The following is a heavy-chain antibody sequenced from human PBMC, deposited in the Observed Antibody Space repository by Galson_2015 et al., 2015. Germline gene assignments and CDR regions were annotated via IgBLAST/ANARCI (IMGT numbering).Heavy chain of an antibody. J-gene: IGHJ2*01. V-gene: IGHV1-46*01. CDR3: ARDVAAVAGTNWYSEL. CDR2: INPSGGST. Sequence: SVKVSCKASGYTFTTYYIHWVRQAPGQGLEWMGIINPSGGSTSYAQRFQGRVTMTRDTSTSTVYMELSSLRSEDTAVYYCARDVAAVAGTNWYSELWERGILVTASS. CDR1: GYTFTTYY. D-gene: IGHD6-19*01.